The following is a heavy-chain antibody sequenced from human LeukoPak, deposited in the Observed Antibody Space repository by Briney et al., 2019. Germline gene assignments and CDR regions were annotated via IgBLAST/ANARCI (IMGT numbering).Heavy chain of an antibody. CDR2: INPNSGGT. CDR3: ATLTQSL. CDR1: GYSFTDYY. Sequence: ASVKVSCKTSGYSFTDYYIHWVRQAPGQGLEWMGWINPNSGGTKYAQKFQARVTMTRDTSISTLYMELSRLRSDDTAVYYCATLTQSLWGQGTLVTVSS. J-gene: IGHJ4*02. D-gene: IGHD1-14*01. V-gene: IGHV1-2*02.